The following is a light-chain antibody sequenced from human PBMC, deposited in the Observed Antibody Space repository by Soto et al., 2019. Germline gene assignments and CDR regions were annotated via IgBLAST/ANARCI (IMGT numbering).Light chain of an antibody. Sequence: DIQMTQSPPSLAASVGDRVTITCQASQDLTNYLNWYQQKPGEAPKLLIYDTTTLEEGVPTRFSGGGSVTAFTFTISSLQPEDFATYYCLQHKDYPYTFGQGTKVEIK. CDR3: LQHKDYPYT. CDR1: QDLTNY. V-gene: IGKV1-33*01. CDR2: DTT. J-gene: IGKJ2*01.